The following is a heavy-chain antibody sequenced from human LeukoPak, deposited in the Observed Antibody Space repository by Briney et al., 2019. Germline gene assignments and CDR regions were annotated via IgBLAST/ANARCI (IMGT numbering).Heavy chain of an antibody. CDR2: IHFDGSDK. V-gene: IGHV3-30*02. CDR3: TKVTSGG. Sequence: GGSLRLSCAASGFTFSNYGMPWVRQAPGKGLDWVACIHFDGSDKYYADSVKGRFTISRDNSKNTLYLQMNSLRVEDTAVYYCTKVTSGGWGQGTLVTVSS. D-gene: IGHD3-10*01. CDR1: GFTFSNYG. J-gene: IGHJ4*02.